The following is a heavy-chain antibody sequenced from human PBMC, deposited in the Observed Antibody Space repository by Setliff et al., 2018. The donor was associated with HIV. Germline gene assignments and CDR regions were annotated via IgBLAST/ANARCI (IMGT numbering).Heavy chain of an antibody. V-gene: IGHV4-34*01. CDR2: INHSGST. D-gene: IGHD3-10*01. CDR3: ARRGSGFFHYYYYMDV. J-gene: IGHJ6*03. CDR1: GGSFSGYY. Sequence: NPSETLSLTCAVYGGSFSGYYWSWIRQPPGKGLEWIGEINHSGSTNYNPSLKSRVTISVDTSKNQFSLKLSSVTAADTAVYYCARRGSGFFHYYYYMDVWGKGTTVTVSS.